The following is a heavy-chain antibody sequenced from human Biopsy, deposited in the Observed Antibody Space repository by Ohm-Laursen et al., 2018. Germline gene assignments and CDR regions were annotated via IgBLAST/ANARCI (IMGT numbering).Heavy chain of an antibody. CDR1: GFGMYA. D-gene: IGHD6-19*01. J-gene: IGHJ3*02. V-gene: IGHV3-30*18. Sequence: SLRLSCSASGFGMYAMHWVRQPPGKGLEWLAVTAYDGSNKYYAESVKGRFTISRDRSRDTVHLQMNSLRYEDTALYYCAKDGGQWLGGAFDIWGHGTMVSVSS. CDR3: AKDGGQWLGGAFDI. CDR2: TAYDGSNK.